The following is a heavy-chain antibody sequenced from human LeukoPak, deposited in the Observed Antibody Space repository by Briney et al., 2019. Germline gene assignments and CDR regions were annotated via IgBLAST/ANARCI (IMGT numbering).Heavy chain of an antibody. V-gene: IGHV3-9*01. Sequence: GRSLRLSCAASGFTFDDYAMHWVRQAPGKGLEWVSGISWNSGSIGYADSVKGRFTISRDNAKNSLYLQMNSLRDEDTAVYYCARALQYSGSRFDYWGQGTLVTVSS. CDR3: ARALQYSGSRFDY. J-gene: IGHJ4*02. CDR1: GFTFDDYA. CDR2: ISWNSGSI. D-gene: IGHD1-26*01.